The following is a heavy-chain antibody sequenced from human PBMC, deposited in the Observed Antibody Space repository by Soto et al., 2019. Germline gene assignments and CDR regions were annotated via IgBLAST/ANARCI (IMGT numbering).Heavy chain of an antibody. D-gene: IGHD1-26*01. CDR3: STQEVGGSYVYTFDP. Sequence: QLHLRESGPGLVKPSETLSLTCTVSGGSITSSSYYWGWIRQPPGKGLEWIGSIYYSGSTYYNPSLNIRVTISVDTSTHQFSLKLSSVTAADTAVYYCSTQEVGGSYVYTFDPWGQGTLVTFSS. J-gene: IGHJ5*02. V-gene: IGHV4-39*01. CDR2: IYYSGST. CDR1: GGSITSSSYY.